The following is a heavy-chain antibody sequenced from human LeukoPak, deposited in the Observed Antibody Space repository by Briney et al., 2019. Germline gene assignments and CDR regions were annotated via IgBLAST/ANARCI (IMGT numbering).Heavy chain of an antibody. Sequence: ASVKVSCKASGYKFTSYGISWVRQAPGQGREWMGWITAYNGNTDYAQKFQGRVTMTTDTSTSTAYMEVRSLSSDDTAVYYCARVPVSYHYDSSGCDYWGQGTVVTVSS. CDR1: GYKFTSYG. J-gene: IGHJ4*02. V-gene: IGHV1-18*01. D-gene: IGHD3-22*01. CDR3: ARVPVSYHYDSSGCDY. CDR2: ITAYNGNT.